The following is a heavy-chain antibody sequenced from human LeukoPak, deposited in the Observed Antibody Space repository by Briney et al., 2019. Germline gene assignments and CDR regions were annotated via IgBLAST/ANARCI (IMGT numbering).Heavy chain of an antibody. J-gene: IGHJ6*02. CDR1: GFTFSTYS. CDR2: ISTSSTYI. Sequence: PGGSLRLSCAASGFTFSTYSMNWVRQAPGKGLEWVSSISTSSTYIYYADSVKCRFTISRDNAKNSLYLQLNSLRAEDTAVYYCARHEPVITLSSYYYGMDVWGPGNTVTVSS. D-gene: IGHD1-14*01. CDR3: ARHEPVITLSSYYYGMDV. V-gene: IGHV3-21*01.